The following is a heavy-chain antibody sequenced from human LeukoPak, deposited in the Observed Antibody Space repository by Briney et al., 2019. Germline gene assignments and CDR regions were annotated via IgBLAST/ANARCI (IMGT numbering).Heavy chain of an antibody. Sequence: PSETLSLTCAVYGGSFTAYYWSWIRQSPGKGLEWLGEINHSGSTNYNPSLKSRVTMSVDTSKNQFSLKLSSVTAADTAVYFCARGRVGAYAFDYWGQGTLVTVSS. CDR2: INHSGST. J-gene: IGHJ4*02. CDR3: ARGRVGAYAFDY. D-gene: IGHD1-26*01. CDR1: GGSFTAYY. V-gene: IGHV4-34*01.